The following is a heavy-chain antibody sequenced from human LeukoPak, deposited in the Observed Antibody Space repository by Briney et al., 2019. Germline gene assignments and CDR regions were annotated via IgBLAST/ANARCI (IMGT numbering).Heavy chain of an antibody. CDR2: ISSSSSYI. J-gene: IGHJ6*02. D-gene: IGHD6-19*01. CDR1: GFTFSSYS. Sequence: PGGSLRLSCAASGFTFSSYSMNWVRQAPGKGLEWVSSISSSSSYIYYADSVKGRFAISRDNAKDSLYLQMNSLRAEDTAVYYCARDRIAVESGYGMDVWGQGTTVTVSS. CDR3: ARDRIAVESGYGMDV. V-gene: IGHV3-21*01.